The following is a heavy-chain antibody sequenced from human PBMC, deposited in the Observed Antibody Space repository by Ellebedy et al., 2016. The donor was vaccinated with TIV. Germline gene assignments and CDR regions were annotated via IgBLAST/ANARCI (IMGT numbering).Heavy chain of an antibody. D-gene: IGHD4-17*01. J-gene: IGHJ4*02. CDR1: GFTFSSYS. CDR3: VRYTTGLDY. Sequence: PGGSLTLSCAVSGFTFSSYSMNWVRQAPGKGLEWVSSISSSGTYIDYADSVKGRFTISRDNAKNSMYLQMNSLRAEDTAVYYCVRYTTGLDYWGQGTLVSVSS. CDR2: ISSSGTYI. V-gene: IGHV3-21*01.